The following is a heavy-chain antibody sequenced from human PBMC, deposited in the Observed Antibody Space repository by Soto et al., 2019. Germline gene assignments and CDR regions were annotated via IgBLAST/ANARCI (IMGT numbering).Heavy chain of an antibody. J-gene: IGHJ6*02. D-gene: IGHD3-10*01. V-gene: IGHV4-59*01. CDR1: GGSISSYY. CDR3: ARDSKRSGYYYYYYGMDV. Sequence: SETLSLTCTVSGGSISSYYWSWIRQPPGKGLELIGEIHDSGSTNYNPSLKSRVTISVDTSKNQFSLKLSSVTAADTAVYYCARDSKRSGYYYYYYGMDVWGQGTTVTVSS. CDR2: IHDSGST.